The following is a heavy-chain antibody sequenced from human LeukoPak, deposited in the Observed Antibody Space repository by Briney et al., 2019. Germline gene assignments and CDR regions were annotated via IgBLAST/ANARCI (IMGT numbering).Heavy chain of an antibody. CDR3: ARVRWLQGLYFDY. V-gene: IGHV4-38-2*02. CDR1: GYSISSGYY. J-gene: IGHJ4*02. Sequence: SETLSLTCTVSGYSISSGYYWGWLRRPPGKGLEWIGSIYHSGSTYYNPSLKSQVTISVDTSKNQFSLKLSSVTAADTAVYYCARVRWLQGLYFDYWGQGTLVTVSS. D-gene: IGHD5-24*01. CDR2: IYHSGST.